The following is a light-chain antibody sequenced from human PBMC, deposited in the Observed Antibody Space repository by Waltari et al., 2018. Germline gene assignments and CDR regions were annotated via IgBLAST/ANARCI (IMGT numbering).Light chain of an antibody. CDR2: AVS. Sequence: QSALTQPASVSGSPGQSTTISCTGTSSDVGNYKRVSWYQQHPGKAPKLMIYAVSKRPAGVAYRFSGSKSGDMASLTISGLQPEDEAEYFCSSYAGSSKGVFGGGTKVSVL. V-gene: IGLV2-23*02. CDR3: SSYAGSSKGV. CDR1: SSDVGNYKR. J-gene: IGLJ2*01.